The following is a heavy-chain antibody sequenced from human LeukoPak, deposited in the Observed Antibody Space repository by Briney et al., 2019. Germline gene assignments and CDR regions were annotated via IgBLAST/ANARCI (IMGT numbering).Heavy chain of an antibody. D-gene: IGHD5-18*01. Sequence: GGSLRLSCAASGFTFSSYAMSWVRQAPGKGLEWVSTISGSGGSTYYADSVKGRFTISRDSSRNTLYLQMNSLRAEDTAVYYCAKGYSYGTDYYYYYYMDVWGKGTTVTVSS. V-gene: IGHV3-23*01. CDR3: AKGYSYGTDYYYYYYMDV. CDR1: GFTFSSYA. CDR2: ISGSGGST. J-gene: IGHJ6*03.